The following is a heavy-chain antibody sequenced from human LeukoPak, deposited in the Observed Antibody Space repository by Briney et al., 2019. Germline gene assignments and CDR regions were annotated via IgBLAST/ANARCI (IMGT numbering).Heavy chain of an antibody. J-gene: IGHJ2*01. D-gene: IGHD3-22*01. Sequence: SETLSLTCTVSGGSISSSSYYWGWIRQPPGKGLEWIGSICYSGSTYYNRSLKSRGTISVGTSKNQFFLKLSSVTAADTAVYYCAIQALYYYDSSGYPLPWYFDLWGRGPLVTVSS. CDR1: GGSISSSSYY. CDR2: ICYSGST. CDR3: AIQALYYYDSSGYPLPWYFDL. V-gene: IGHV4-39*01.